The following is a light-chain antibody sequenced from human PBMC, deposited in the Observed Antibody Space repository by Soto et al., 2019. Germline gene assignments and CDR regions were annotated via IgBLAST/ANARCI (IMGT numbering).Light chain of an antibody. V-gene: IGKV3-11*01. CDR3: QQRSIWPS. Sequence: EIVLTQSPATLSLSPGERVTLSCRASQSVSSYLAWYQQKPGQAPRLLIYDASNRATGIPARFSGSGSGTDFTLTISRLEPDDFEVYYCQQRSIWPSFGKGTRLEIK. J-gene: IGKJ5*01. CDR1: QSVSSY. CDR2: DAS.